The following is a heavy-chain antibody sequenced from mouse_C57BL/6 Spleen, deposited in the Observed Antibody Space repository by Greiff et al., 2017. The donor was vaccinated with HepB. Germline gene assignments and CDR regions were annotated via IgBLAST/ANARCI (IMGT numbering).Heavy chain of an antibody. D-gene: IGHD1-1*01. V-gene: IGHV1-81*01. Sequence: VQLKESGAELARPGASVKLSCKASGYTFTSYGISWVKQRTGQGLEWIGEIYPRSGNTYYNEKFKGKATLTADKSSSTAYMELRSLTSEDSAVYFCARSEITTVVGFDYWGQGTTLTVSS. CDR2: IYPRSGNT. CDR1: GYTFTSYG. CDR3: ARSEITTVVGFDY. J-gene: IGHJ2*01.